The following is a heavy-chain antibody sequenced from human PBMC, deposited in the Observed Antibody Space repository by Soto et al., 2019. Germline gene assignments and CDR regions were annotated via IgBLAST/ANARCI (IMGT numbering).Heavy chain of an antibody. J-gene: IGHJ1*01. D-gene: IGHD6-19*01. CDR3: AKSPSRWLVGSEYLQH. CDR1: GFTFSSYA. CDR2: ISGSGGST. V-gene: IGHV3-23*01. Sequence: EVQLLESGGGLVQPGGSLRLSCAASGFTFSSYAMSWVRQAPGKGLEWVSAISGSGGSTYYADSVKGRFTISRDNSKNPLYLQMNGLRREDTAVYYCAKSPSRWLVGSEYLQHWGQGTLVTVSS.